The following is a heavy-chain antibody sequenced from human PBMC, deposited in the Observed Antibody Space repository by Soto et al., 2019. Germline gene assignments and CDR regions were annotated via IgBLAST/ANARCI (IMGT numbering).Heavy chain of an antibody. CDR2: IIPIFGTA. CDR3: ARKLGYCSSTSCYMDV. V-gene: IGHV1-69*13. D-gene: IGHD2-2*01. CDR1: GGTFSSYA. Sequence: SVKVSCKASGGTFSSYAISWVRQAPGQGLEWMGGIIPIFGTANYAQKFQGRVTITADESTSTAYMELSSLRSEDTAVYYRARKLGYCSSTSCYMDVWGQGTTVTVSS. J-gene: IGHJ6*02.